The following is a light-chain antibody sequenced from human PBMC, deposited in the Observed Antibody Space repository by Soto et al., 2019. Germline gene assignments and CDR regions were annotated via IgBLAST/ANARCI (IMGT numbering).Light chain of an antibody. CDR1: SSNIGSNT. V-gene: IGLV1-44*01. CDR2: SNN. CDR3: VTWDDSLNGVV. Sequence: QSVLTQPPSASGTPGQRVTISCSGSSSNIGSNTVNWYQQLLGTAPKVLIYSNNQRPSGVPDRFSGSKSGTSASLAISGVQSEDEADYYCVTWDDSLNGVVFGGGTKLTV. J-gene: IGLJ2*01.